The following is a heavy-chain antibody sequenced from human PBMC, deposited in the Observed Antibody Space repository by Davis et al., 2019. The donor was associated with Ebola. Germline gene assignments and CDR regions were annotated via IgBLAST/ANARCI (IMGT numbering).Heavy chain of an antibody. J-gene: IGHJ6*02. CDR3: AREGAAQYYYGMDV. D-gene: IGHD6-25*01. Sequence: SVKVSCKASGYTFTSYYMHWVRQAPGQGLEWMGGIIPIFGTAKYAQKFQGRVTITADESTSTAYMELSSLRSEDTAVYYCAREGAAQYYYGMDVWGQGTTVTVSS. CDR2: IIPIFGTA. CDR1: GYTFTSYY. V-gene: IGHV1-69*13.